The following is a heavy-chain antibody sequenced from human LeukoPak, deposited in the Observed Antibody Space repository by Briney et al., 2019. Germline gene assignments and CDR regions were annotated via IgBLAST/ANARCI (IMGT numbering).Heavy chain of an antibody. CDR3: AREYSSSSASEFDY. Sequence: ASVKVSCKASGYTFTSYGISWVRQAPGQGLEWMGWISAYNGNTNYAQKLQGRVTMTTDTSTSTAYMELRSLRSDDTAVYYCAREYSSSSASEFDYWGQGTLVTVSS. CDR1: GYTFTSYG. CDR2: ISAYNGNT. V-gene: IGHV1-18*01. J-gene: IGHJ4*02. D-gene: IGHD6-6*01.